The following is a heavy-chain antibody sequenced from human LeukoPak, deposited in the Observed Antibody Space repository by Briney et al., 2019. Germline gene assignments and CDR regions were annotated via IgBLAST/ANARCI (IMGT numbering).Heavy chain of an antibody. CDR1: GFXVSSNY. V-gene: IGHV3-66*01. CDR3: AKSPKTGFLFDY. Sequence: GSLRLSCAASGFXVSSNYMSWVRQAPGKGLEWVSVIYGGVNTVYADSVKGRFTISRDNSKNTLYLQMNSLRAEDTAVYYCAKSPKTGFLFDYWGKGTLVTVSP. J-gene: IGHJ4*02. D-gene: IGHD1-1*01. CDR2: IYGGVNT.